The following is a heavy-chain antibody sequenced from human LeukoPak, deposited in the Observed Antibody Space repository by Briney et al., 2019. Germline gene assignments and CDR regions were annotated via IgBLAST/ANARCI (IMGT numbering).Heavy chain of an antibody. Sequence: GGSLRLSCAASGFTFSSYGMHWVRQAPGKGLGWVAVIWYDGSNKYYADSVKGRFTISRDNSKNTLYLQMNSLRAEDTAVYYCARDLTGVFDYWGQGTLVTVSS. CDR1: GFTFSSYG. J-gene: IGHJ4*02. CDR2: IWYDGSNK. V-gene: IGHV3-33*01. D-gene: IGHD7-27*01. CDR3: ARDLTGVFDY.